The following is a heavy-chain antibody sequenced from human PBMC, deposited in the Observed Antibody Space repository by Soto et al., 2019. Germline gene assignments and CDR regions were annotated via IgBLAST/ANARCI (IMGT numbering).Heavy chain of an antibody. V-gene: IGHV3-15*07. CDR1: GFTFSNAW. D-gene: IGHD1-26*01. CDR3: TTDPISDIVGATSGYAFDI. J-gene: IGHJ3*02. Sequence: GGSLRLSCAASGFTFSNAWMNWVRQAPGKGLEWVGRIKSKTDGGTTDYAAPVKGRFTISRDDSKNTLYLQMNSLKTEDTAVYYCTTDPISDIVGATSGYAFDIWGQGTMVTVSS. CDR2: IKSKTDGGTT.